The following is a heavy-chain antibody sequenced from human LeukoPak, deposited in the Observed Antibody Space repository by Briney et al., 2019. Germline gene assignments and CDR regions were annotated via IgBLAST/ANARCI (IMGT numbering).Heavy chain of an antibody. D-gene: IGHD4/OR15-4a*01. V-gene: IGHV3-53*01. Sequence: GGSLRLSCTVSGFTVSSNSMSWVRQAPGKGLEWVSFIYSAGNTHYSDSVKGRFTISIDNSKNTLYLQMNSLRAEDTAVYYCARRAGAYSHPYGYWGQGTLVTVSS. CDR1: GFTVSSNS. CDR2: IYSAGNT. J-gene: IGHJ4*02. CDR3: ARRAGAYSHPYGY.